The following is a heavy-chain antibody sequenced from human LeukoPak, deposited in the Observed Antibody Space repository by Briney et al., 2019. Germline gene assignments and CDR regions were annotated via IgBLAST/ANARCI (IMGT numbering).Heavy chain of an antibody. CDR2: ISSNGGST. D-gene: IGHD6-19*01. CDR3: AKDPYSSGWYPFDY. V-gene: IGHV3-64*01. Sequence: GGSLRLSCAASGFTFSSYAMHWVRQAPGKGLEYVSAISSNGGSTYYANSVKGRFTISRDNSKNTLYLQMGSLRAEDMAVYYCAKDPYSSGWYPFDYWGQGTLVTVSS. J-gene: IGHJ4*02. CDR1: GFTFSSYA.